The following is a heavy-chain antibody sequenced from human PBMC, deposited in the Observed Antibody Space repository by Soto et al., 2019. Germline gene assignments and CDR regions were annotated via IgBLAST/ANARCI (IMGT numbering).Heavy chain of an antibody. CDR2: ISGSGGST. D-gene: IGHD3-16*01. J-gene: IGHJ4*02. V-gene: IGHV3-23*01. Sequence: EVQLLESGGGLVQPGGSLRLSCAASGFTFSSYAMSWVRQAPGKGLEWVSAISGSGGSTYYADSVKGRFTISRDNSKNTLYLQMNSLRAEDTAVYYCAKPTLEELCGGFDFDYWGQGTLVTVSS. CDR1: GFTFSSYA. CDR3: AKPTLEELCGGFDFDY.